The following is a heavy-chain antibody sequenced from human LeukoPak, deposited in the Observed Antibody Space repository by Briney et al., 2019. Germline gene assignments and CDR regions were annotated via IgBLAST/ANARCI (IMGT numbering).Heavy chain of an antibody. D-gene: IGHD3-22*01. Sequence: GGSLRLSCAASGFTVSTNYMSWVRQAPGKGLEWVSVIYSGGSTYYADSVKGRFTISRDNSKNTLYLQMNSLRAEDTAVYYCAKTKGGYHINWFDPWGQGTLVTVSS. CDR2: IYSGGST. J-gene: IGHJ5*02. CDR3: AKTKGGYHINWFDP. V-gene: IGHV3-53*01. CDR1: GFTVSTNY.